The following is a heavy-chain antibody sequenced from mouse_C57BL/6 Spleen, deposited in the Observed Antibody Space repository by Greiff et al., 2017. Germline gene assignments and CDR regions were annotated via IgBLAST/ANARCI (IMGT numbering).Heavy chain of an antibody. CDR3: TRVGNRAWFAY. CDR2: IDPETGGT. CDR1: GYTFTDYE. J-gene: IGHJ3*01. V-gene: IGHV1-15*01. Sequence: VKLMESGAELVRPGASVTLSRKASGYTFTDYEMHWVKQTPVHGLEWIGAIDPETGGTAYNQKFKGKAILTADKSSSTAYMELRSLTSEDSAVYYCTRVGNRAWFAYWGQGTLVTVSA. D-gene: IGHD2-1*01.